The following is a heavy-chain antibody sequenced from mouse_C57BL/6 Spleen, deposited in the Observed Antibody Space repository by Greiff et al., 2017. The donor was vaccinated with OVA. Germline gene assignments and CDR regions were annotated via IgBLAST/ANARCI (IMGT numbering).Heavy chain of an antibody. CDR3: ARVGLRPY. Sequence: EVMLVESEGGLVQPGSSMKLSCTASGFTFSDYYMAWVRQVPEKGLEWVANINSDGSSTYYLDSLKSRFIISRDNAKNILYLQMSSLKSEDTATYYCARVGLRPYWGQGTTLTVSS. CDR2: INSDGSST. D-gene: IGHD2-4*01. J-gene: IGHJ2*01. V-gene: IGHV5-16*01. CDR1: GFTFSDYY.